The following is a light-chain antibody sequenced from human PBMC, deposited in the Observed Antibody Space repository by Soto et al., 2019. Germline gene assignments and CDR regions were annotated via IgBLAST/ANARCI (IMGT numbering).Light chain of an antibody. CDR3: FSFAGRKTWV. CDR2: EVT. J-gene: IGLJ3*02. V-gene: IGLV2-23*02. Sequence: QSVLTQPASVSGSPGQSITISCTGSGTDVGTYNFVSWFQRHPGKAPQLIIYEVTERPSGVSPRFSGSKSVNTASLTISGLRAEDEADYFCFSFAGRKTWVFGGGTKVTVL. CDR1: GTDVGTYNF.